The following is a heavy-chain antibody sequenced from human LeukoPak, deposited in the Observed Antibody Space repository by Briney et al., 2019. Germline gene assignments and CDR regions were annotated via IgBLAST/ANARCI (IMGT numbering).Heavy chain of an antibody. V-gene: IGHV4-59*12. Sequence: SETLSLTCTVSGGSISSYYWSWIRQPPGKGLEWIGYIYYSGSTNYNPSLKSRVTISVDTSKNQFSLKLSSVTAADTALYYCARGRRPPLIPSAIYYYYHMDVWGKGTTVTVSS. D-gene: IGHD2-2*02. J-gene: IGHJ6*03. CDR3: ARGRRPPLIPSAIYYYYHMDV. CDR1: GGSISSYY. CDR2: IYYSGST.